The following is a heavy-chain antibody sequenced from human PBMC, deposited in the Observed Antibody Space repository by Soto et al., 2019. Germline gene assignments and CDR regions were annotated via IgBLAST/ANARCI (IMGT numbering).Heavy chain of an antibody. D-gene: IGHD3-16*01. CDR1: GFTFSTYW. V-gene: IGHV3-74*01. CDR3: ARDLGGSHDY. Sequence: EVQLVESGGGLLQPGGSLRLSCAASGFTFSTYWMHWVRQAPGKGLVWVSRIKTDGSVTTYADSVKGRFTISRDNAKNTLYLQMNTLRAEDTAVSYCARDLGGSHDYWGRGTLVTVSS. CDR2: IKTDGSVT. J-gene: IGHJ4*02.